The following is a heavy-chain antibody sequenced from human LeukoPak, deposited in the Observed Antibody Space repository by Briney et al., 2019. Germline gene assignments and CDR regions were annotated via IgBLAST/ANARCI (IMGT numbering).Heavy chain of an antibody. V-gene: IGHV3-9*01. CDR1: GFTFDNYA. CDR3: ARAHPGSSGWGNLADY. J-gene: IGHJ4*02. D-gene: IGHD6-19*01. Sequence: GGSLRLSCAASGFTFDNYAMHWVRQVPGKGLEWVSGIILHTGQIGYADSVKGRFTISGDNAKNYLYLQMNSLRAEDTAVYYCARAHPGSSGWGNLADYWGQGTLVTVSS. CDR2: IILHTGQI.